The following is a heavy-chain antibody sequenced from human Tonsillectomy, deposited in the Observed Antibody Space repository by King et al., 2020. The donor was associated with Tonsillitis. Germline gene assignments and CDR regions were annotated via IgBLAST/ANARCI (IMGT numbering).Heavy chain of an antibody. CDR1: GFTFSSYA. D-gene: IGHD1-26*01. J-gene: IGHJ3*01. Sequence: VQLVESGGGLVQPGGSLRLSCAASGFTFSSYAMSWVRQAPGKGLEWVSTLSGSGSSTYYADSVKGRLTISRDNSKNTLYLQMSSLRAEDTAVYYCARASGGLSGSYPINAFDVWGQGTMVTVS. V-gene: IGHV3-23*04. CDR3: ARASGGLSGSYPINAFDV. CDR2: LSGSGSST.